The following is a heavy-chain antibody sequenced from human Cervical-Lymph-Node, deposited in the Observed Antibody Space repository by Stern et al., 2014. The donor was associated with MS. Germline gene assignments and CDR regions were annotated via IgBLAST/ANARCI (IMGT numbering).Heavy chain of an antibody. CDR3: ATDRPFEVVIYALDI. Sequence: QVQLVQSGAEVKKPGASVKVSCKVSGYTLTELSMHWVRQPPGKGLEWMGSFGPVDGETFYAQKFQGRVTMTEDTSADTAYMELSSLRSEDTAVYYCATDRPFEVVIYALDIWGQGTMVTVSS. CDR1: GYTLTELS. V-gene: IGHV1-24*01. D-gene: IGHD3-3*01. CDR2: FGPVDGET. J-gene: IGHJ3*02.